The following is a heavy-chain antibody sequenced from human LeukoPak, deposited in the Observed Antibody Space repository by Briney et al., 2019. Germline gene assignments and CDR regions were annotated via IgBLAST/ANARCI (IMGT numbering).Heavy chain of an antibody. CDR2: IYSGGST. Sequence: GGSLRLSCAASGFTVSSNYMSWVRQAPGKGLEWVSVIYSGGSTYYADSVKGRFTISRDNSKNTLYLQMNSLRAEDTAVYYCARGPGYSSSWSFYFDYWGQGTLVTVSS. CDR3: ARGPGYSSSWSFYFDY. J-gene: IGHJ4*02. V-gene: IGHV3-66*01. D-gene: IGHD6-13*01. CDR1: GFTVSSNY.